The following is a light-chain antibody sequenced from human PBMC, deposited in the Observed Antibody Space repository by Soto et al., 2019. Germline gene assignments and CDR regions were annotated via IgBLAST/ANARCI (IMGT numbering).Light chain of an antibody. J-gene: IGKJ1*01. CDR2: GAS. V-gene: IGKV3-20*01. CDR3: QHYGRPRT. CDR1: QSVTNNY. Sequence: IVLTQYPATLSVSPGERATLSCRASQSVTNNYLAWYQQRPGLAPRLLIYGASSRATGIPDRFSGSGSGTVFPLTIGRMEPEDFAVYYCQHYGRPRTFGQGTKVDIK.